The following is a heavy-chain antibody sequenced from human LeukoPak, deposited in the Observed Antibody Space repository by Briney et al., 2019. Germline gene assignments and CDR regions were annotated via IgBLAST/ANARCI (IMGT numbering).Heavy chain of an antibody. Sequence: GGSLRLSCAASGFTFGDYALGWVRQAPGRGLEWVATLSGSGAGTYYSDSVQGRFTISRDNSKRTLFLQTNSLRAEDTAFYYCAKAELGVDTFFDYWGQGTLVTVSS. CDR1: GFTFGDYA. V-gene: IGHV3-23*01. D-gene: IGHD3-3*01. CDR2: LSGSGAGT. J-gene: IGHJ4*02. CDR3: AKAELGVDTFFDY.